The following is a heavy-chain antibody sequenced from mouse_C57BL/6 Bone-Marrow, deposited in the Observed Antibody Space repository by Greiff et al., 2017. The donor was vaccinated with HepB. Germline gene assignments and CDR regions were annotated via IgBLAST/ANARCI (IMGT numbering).Heavy chain of an antibody. Sequence: EVKVVESGGGLVKPGGSLKLSCAASGFTFSDYGMHWVRQAPEKGLEWVAYISSGSSTIYYADTVKGRFTISRDNAKNTLFLQMTSLRSEDTAMYYCAREVFYYFDYWGQGTTLTVSS. CDR3: AREVFYYFDY. D-gene: IGHD6-2*01. J-gene: IGHJ2*01. CDR1: GFTFSDYG. V-gene: IGHV5-17*01. CDR2: ISSGSSTI.